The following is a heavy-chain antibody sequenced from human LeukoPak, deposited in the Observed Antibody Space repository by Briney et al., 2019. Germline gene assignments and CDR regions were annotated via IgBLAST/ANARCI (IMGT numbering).Heavy chain of an antibody. Sequence: GGSLRLSCAASGFTFSSYAMSWVRQAPGKGLEWVSAICGSGGSTYYADSVKGRFTISRDNSKNTLHLQMNSLRAEDTAVYYCAKTVSGYCSGGSCRTMDVWGQGTTVTVPS. V-gene: IGHV3-23*01. D-gene: IGHD2-15*01. CDR2: ICGSGGST. CDR3: AKTVSGYCSGGSCRTMDV. J-gene: IGHJ6*02. CDR1: GFTFSSYA.